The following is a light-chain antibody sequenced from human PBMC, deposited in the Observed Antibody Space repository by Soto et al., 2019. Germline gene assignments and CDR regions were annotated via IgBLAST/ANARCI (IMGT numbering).Light chain of an antibody. V-gene: IGKV3-20*01. CDR1: QSVSSSY. Sequence: EIVLTQSPGTLSLSPGERATLSCRASQSVSSSYLAWYQQKPGQAPRLLIYGASSRATGIPDRFSGSGSGTAFTLTISRLDPEAFAVYYCQQYVRSQTFGQGTKVEIK. CDR3: QQYVRSQT. J-gene: IGKJ1*01. CDR2: GAS.